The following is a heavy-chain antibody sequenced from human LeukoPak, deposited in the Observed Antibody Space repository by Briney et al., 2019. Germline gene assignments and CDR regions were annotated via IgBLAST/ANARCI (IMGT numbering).Heavy chain of an antibody. Sequence: GRSLRLSCAASGFTFRTYGMHWVRQAPGKGLERVALIWYDGSKQYYADSVKGRFTIYRDNSESTVYLQMNSLRAEDTAVYYCAREPEYFDYWGQGALVTVSS. CDR3: AREPEYFDY. CDR2: IWYDGSKQ. D-gene: IGHD1-14*01. J-gene: IGHJ4*02. V-gene: IGHV3-33*01. CDR1: GFTFRTYG.